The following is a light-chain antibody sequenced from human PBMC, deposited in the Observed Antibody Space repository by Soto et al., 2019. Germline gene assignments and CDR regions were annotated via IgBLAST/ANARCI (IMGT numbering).Light chain of an antibody. J-gene: IGKJ4*01. CDR2: AAS. CDR1: QDISRW. CDR3: QQASRFPLT. V-gene: IGKV1-12*01. Sequence: DIQMTQSPSSVSASVGDRVTITCRASQDISRWLAWFQQKPGKAPQLLISAASTLQSGVPSRFSGSGSGTDFTLTITSLQPEDFATYFCQQASRFPLTFGGGTKVEIK.